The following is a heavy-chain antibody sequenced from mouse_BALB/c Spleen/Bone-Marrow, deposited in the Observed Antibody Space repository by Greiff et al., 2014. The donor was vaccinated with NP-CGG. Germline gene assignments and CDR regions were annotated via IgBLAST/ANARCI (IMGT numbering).Heavy chain of an antibody. V-gene: IGHV1-80*01. CDR1: GYAFSNNW. J-gene: IGHJ4*01. D-gene: IGHD1-1*01. CDR3: HYFGSDYYVMDY. Sequence: VQLQQSGAEMVRPGSSVKISCKASGYAFSNNWMNWMKQRPGQGLEWIGQIYPGDGDTNYNGKFKGKATLTADKSSSIAYMQLSSLTSEDSAVYFCHYFGSDYYVMDYWGQGTSVTVPS. CDR2: IYPGDGDT.